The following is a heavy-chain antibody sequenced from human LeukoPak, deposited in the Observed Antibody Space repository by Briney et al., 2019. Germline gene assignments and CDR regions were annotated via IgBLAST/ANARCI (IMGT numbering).Heavy chain of an antibody. J-gene: IGHJ4*02. D-gene: IGHD3-3*01. CDR3: TRVFGGYDVSDY. CDR1: GFTFSSFW. V-gene: IGHV3-7*03. Sequence: GGSLRLSCAASGFTFSSFWMSWVRQAPGKGLERVANIKKDGSQKYYVDSVGGRFTISRDNAKNSLYLQMDSLRVDDTAVYYCTRVFGGYDVSDYWGQGTLVTVSS. CDR2: IKKDGSQK.